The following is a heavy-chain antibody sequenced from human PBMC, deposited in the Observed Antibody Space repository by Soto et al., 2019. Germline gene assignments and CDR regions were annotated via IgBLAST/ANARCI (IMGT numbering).Heavy chain of an antibody. CDR1: GFTFSDHG. CDR2: ISGSVGST. V-gene: IGHV3-23*01. J-gene: IGHJ4*02. CDR3: AKDRTTASRNFDD. D-gene: IGHD4-4*01. Sequence: GSLRLCCAASGFTFSDHGMSWVRQAPGKGPEWVSAISGSVGSTYYADSVKGRFTISXXXXXXMXYXQXXXLRDXDTAVYYCAKDRTTASRNFDDWGQGALVAVSS.